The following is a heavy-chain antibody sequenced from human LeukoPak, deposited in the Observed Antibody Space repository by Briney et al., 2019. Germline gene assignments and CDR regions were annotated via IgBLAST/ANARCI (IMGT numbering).Heavy chain of an antibody. CDR3: ASEGYYGSGSYVEPPGY. V-gene: IGHV3-21*01. CDR1: GFTFSSYS. Sequence: GGSLRLSCAASGFTFSSYSMNRVRQAPGKGLEWVSSISSSSSYIYYADSVKGRFTISRDNAKNSLYLQMNSLRAEDTAVYYCASEGYYGSGSYVEPPGYWGQGTLVTVSS. D-gene: IGHD3-10*01. CDR2: ISSSSSYI. J-gene: IGHJ4*02.